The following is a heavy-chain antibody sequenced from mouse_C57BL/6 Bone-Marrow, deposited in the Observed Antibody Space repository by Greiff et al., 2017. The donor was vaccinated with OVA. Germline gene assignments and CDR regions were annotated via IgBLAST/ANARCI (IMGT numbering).Heavy chain of an antibody. CDR1: GYTFTSYW. CDR2: IDPSDSET. CDR3: ARSYYYGREKDAMDY. J-gene: IGHJ4*01. V-gene: IGHV1-52*01. D-gene: IGHD1-1*01. Sequence: VQLQQPGAELVRPGSSVKLSCKASGYTFTSYWMHWVKQRPIQGLEWIGNIDPSDSETHYNQKFKDKATLTVDKSSSTAYMQLSSLTSEDSAVYYCARSYYYGREKDAMDYWGQGTSVTVSS.